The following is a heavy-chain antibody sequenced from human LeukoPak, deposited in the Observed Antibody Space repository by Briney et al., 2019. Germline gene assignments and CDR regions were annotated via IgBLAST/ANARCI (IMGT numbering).Heavy chain of an antibody. CDR3: ARGDSSGYYRFDY. CDR1: GYTFTSYD. Sequence: GASVKVSCKASGYTFTSYDINWVRQATGQEREWRGWMNPNSGNTGYAQKFQGRVTMNRNTSISTAYMELSSLRSEDTAVYYCARGDSSGYYRFDYWGQGTLVTVSS. D-gene: IGHD3-22*01. J-gene: IGHJ4*02. V-gene: IGHV1-8*01. CDR2: MNPNSGNT.